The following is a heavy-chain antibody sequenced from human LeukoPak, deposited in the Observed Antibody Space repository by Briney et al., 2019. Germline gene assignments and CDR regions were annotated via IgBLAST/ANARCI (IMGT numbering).Heavy chain of an antibody. CDR1: GFTFSSYT. CDR3: ARGLSGWYYFDY. Sequence: RGSLRLSCAASGFTFSSYTMHWVRQAPGKGLEWVAVISYDGSNKFYADSVKGRFTISRDNSKNTLYLQMNSLRAEDTAVYYCARGLSGWYYFDYWGQGTLVTVSS. J-gene: IGHJ4*02. V-gene: IGHV3-30-3*01. CDR2: ISYDGSNK. D-gene: IGHD6-19*01.